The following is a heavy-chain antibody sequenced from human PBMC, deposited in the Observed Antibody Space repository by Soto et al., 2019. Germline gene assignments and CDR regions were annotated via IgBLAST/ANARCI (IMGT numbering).Heavy chain of an antibody. Sequence: EVQWVESGGGLVQPGGSLRLSCAASGFTVAESAMHWVRQAPGKGLEWVLGISWNSRSIDYADSVKGRFTISRDYAKNSLFLQMNSLRPEDTALYYWTKGYYGSGSSYFDYWSRGALVTVSS. CDR1: GFTVAESA. J-gene: IGHJ4*02. D-gene: IGHD3-10*01. CDR2: ISWNSRSI. V-gene: IGHV3-9*01. CDR3: TKGYYGSGSSYFDY.